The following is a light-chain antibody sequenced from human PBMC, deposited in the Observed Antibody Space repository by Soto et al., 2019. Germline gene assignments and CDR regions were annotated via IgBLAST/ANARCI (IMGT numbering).Light chain of an antibody. CDR3: AAWDDSLNGPV. V-gene: IGLV1-44*01. CDR1: SSNIGNNY. Sequence: QSVLTQPPSVSAAPGQKVTISCSGSSSNIGNNYVSWFQQLPGTVPKLLIYSNNQRPSGVPDRFSGSKSGTSASLAISGLQSEDEADYYCAAWDDSLNGPVFGGGTKLTVL. CDR2: SNN. J-gene: IGLJ2*01.